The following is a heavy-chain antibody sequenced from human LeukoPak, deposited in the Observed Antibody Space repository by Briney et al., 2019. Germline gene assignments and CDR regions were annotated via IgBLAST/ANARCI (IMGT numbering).Heavy chain of an antibody. J-gene: IGHJ3*02. D-gene: IGHD3-3*01. CDR3: ARVLYDFWSGYYKGGSSSWYPVGAFDI. CDR1: GSTFSSYA. CDR2: IIPILGIA. Sequence: ASVTVSCKASGSTFSSYAISWVRQAPGQGLEWMGRIIPILGIANYAQKFQGRVTITADKSTSTAYMELSSLRSEDTAVYYCARVLYDFWSGYYKGGSSSWYPVGAFDIWGQGTMVTVSS. V-gene: IGHV1-69*04.